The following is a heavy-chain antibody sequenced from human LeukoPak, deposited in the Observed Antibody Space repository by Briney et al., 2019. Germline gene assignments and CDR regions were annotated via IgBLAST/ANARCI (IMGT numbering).Heavy chain of an antibody. V-gene: IGHV3-23*01. Sequence: PGGSLRLSCAASGFTFSSYAMSWVRQAPGKGLEWVSAISGSGGSTYYADSVKGRFTISRDNSKNTLYLQMNSLRAEDTAVYYCARGLYRSRMVRGVYFDYWGQGTLVTVSS. D-gene: IGHD3-10*01. CDR1: GFTFSSYA. CDR3: ARGLYRSRMVRGVYFDY. J-gene: IGHJ4*02. CDR2: ISGSGGST.